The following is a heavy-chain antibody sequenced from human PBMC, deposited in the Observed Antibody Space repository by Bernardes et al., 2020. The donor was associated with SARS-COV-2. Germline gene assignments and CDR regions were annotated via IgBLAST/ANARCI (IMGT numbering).Heavy chain of an antibody. Sequence: SETLSLTCTVSGGSISSYYWTWIRQPPGKGLEWIGYIYYSGSTKYNPSLKSRVTISVDASKNQFSLKLSSVTAADTAVYYCARDGRYTSGWWDIWGQGTMVTVSS. J-gene: IGHJ3*02. V-gene: IGHV4-59*01. CDR3: ARDGRYTSGWWDI. D-gene: IGHD6-19*01. CDR2: IYYSGST. CDR1: GGSISSYY.